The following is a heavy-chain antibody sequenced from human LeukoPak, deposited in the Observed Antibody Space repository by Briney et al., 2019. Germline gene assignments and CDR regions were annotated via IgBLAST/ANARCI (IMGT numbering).Heavy chain of an antibody. Sequence: ASVKVSCKASGYTFTSYAMHWVRQAPGQRLEWMGWINAGNGNTKYSQKFQGRVTNTRDTSASTAYMELSSLRSEDTAVYYCARGGREKKITPWGQGTLVTVSS. CDR3: ARGGREKKITP. CDR1: GYTFTSYA. J-gene: IGHJ5*02. CDR2: INAGNGNT. D-gene: IGHD2-15*01. V-gene: IGHV1-3*01.